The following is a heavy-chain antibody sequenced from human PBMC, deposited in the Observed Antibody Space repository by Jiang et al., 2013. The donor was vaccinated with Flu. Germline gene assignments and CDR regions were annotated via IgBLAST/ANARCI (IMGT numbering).Heavy chain of an antibody. CDR3: ARGDEVGAMLDY. V-gene: IGHV4-59*01. D-gene: IGHD1-26*01. J-gene: IGHJ4*02. CDR2: IYYSGST. Sequence: LLKPSETLSLTCTVSGGSISSYYWSWIRQPPGKGLEWIGYIYYSGSTNYNPSLKSRVTISVDTSKNQFSLKLSSVTAADTAVYYCARGDEVGAMLDYWGQGTLVTVSS. CDR1: GGSISSYY.